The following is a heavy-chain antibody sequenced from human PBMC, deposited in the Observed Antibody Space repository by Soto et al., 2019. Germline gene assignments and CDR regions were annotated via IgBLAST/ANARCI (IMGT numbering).Heavy chain of an antibody. CDR2: IKQDGSEK. J-gene: IGHJ4*02. D-gene: IGHD3-22*01. CDR1: GFTFSSYW. Sequence: GGSLRLSCAASGFTFSSYWMSWVRQAPGKGLEWVASIKQDGSEKYYVDSVKGRFTVSRDNAKNSLYLQMNSPRAEDTAVYYCARDTYYYDSSGYYRYYYFDYWGQGTLVTVSS. CDR3: ARDTYYYDSSGYYRYYYFDY. V-gene: IGHV3-7*05.